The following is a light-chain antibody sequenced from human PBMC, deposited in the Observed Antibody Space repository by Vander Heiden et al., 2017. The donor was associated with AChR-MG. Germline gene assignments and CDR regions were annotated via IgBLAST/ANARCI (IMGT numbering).Light chain of an antibody. CDR3: RQALQTPFT. J-gene: IGKJ3*01. V-gene: IGKV2-28*01. CDR1: QSLLHSNGYNY. CDR2: LGS. Sequence: DIVMTQSPLSLPVTPGEPASISCRSSQSLLHSNGYNYLDWYLQKPGQSPQLLIYLGSNRASGVPDRFSGSGSGTYFTLKISRVEAEDVGVYYCRQALQTPFTFGPGTKVDIK.